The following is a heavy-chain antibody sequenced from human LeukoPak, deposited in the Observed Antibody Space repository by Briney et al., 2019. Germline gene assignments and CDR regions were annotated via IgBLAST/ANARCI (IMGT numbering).Heavy chain of an antibody. CDR1: GFTFSSYW. CDR2: IKQDGSEK. V-gene: IGHV3-7*01. D-gene: IGHD2-15*01. Sequence: PGGSLRLSCAASGFTFSSYWMSRVRQAPGKGLEWVANIKQDGSEKYYVDSVKGRFTISRDNAKNSLYLQMNSLRAEDTAVYYCAREIVVVVAAFYYYYGMDVWGQGTTVTVSS. J-gene: IGHJ6*02. CDR3: AREIVVVVAAFYYYYGMDV.